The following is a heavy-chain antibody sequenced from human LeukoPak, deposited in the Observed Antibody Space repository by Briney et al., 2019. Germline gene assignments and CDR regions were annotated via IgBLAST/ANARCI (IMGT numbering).Heavy chain of an antibody. D-gene: IGHD3-22*01. Sequence: GASLKISCKGSGYSFTSYWIGWVRQMPGKGLEWMGIIYPGDSDTRYSPSFQGQVTISADKSISTASLQWSSLKASDTAMYYCARGDSVDSSGYYYYYFDYWGQGTLVTVSS. J-gene: IGHJ4*02. CDR3: ARGDSVDSSGYYYYYFDY. V-gene: IGHV5-51*01. CDR1: GYSFTSYW. CDR2: IYPGDSDT.